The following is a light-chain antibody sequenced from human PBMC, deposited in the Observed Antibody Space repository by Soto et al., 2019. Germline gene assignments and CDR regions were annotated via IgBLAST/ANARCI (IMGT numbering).Light chain of an antibody. CDR2: DAS. V-gene: IGKV3-11*01. J-gene: IGKJ4*01. CDR3: QQRSSWHPLT. CDR1: QSVSIF. Sequence: EIVFTQSPATLSLSPGERATLSCRASQSVSIFLTWYQQKPGHAPRLLLYDASQRATGIPASFSGSGSGTDFTLTISSLEPEDFAVYYCQQRSSWHPLTFGGGTKVDIK.